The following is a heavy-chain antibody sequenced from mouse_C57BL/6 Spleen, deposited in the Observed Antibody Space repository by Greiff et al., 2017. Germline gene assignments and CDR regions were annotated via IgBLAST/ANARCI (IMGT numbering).Heavy chain of an antibody. D-gene: IGHD3-3*01. Sequence: QVPLKVSGPGLLQPSQSLSLSCSFSGFSLSTFGMGLVRNRPPSGQGLVWLAHIWWDDDKYYTPALKSRLTISNDTSKNLGVLTFANVDTADTATYYCARIRANYFDYWGQGTTLTVSS. CDR2: IWWDDDK. CDR1: GFSLSTFGMG. J-gene: IGHJ2*01. V-gene: IGHV8-8*01. CDR3: ARIRANYFDY.